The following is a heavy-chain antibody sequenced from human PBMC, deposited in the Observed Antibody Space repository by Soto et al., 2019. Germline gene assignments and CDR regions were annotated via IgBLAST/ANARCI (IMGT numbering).Heavy chain of an antibody. V-gene: IGHV3-21*01. D-gene: IGHD5-12*01. CDR2: SSSTGSYI. Sequence: VQLVETGGGLVKPGGSLRLSCAVSGFSFSSYSMNWVRQAPGKGLEWVSSSSSTGSYIDYADSVKGRFIISRDNAKKSLYLQMNSRRAEDTAVYYCARGGPQDGMDVWGQGTTVSVS. J-gene: IGHJ6*02. CDR1: GFSFSSYS. CDR3: ARGGPQDGMDV.